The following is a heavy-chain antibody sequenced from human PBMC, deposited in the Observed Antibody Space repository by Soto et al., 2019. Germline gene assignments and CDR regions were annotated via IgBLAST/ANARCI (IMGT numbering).Heavy chain of an antibody. CDR3: AKEGRYSSSRGYFDY. CDR1: GCTFSSYG. J-gene: IGHJ4*02. CDR2: ISGSGGST. V-gene: IGHV3-23*01. D-gene: IGHD6-13*01. Sequence: GGSLRLSCAASGCTFSSYGMSWVRQAPGKGLEWVSGISGSGGSTYYAGSVKGRFTISRDNPKNTLYLQMNSLRAEDTAVYYFAKEGRYSSSRGYFDYWGQGSLVTVSS.